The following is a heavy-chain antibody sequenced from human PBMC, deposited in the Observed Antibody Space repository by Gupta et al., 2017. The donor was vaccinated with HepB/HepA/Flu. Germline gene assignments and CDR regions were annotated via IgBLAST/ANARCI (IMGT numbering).Heavy chain of an antibody. CDR1: GFTFSSYS. V-gene: IGHV3-21*01. D-gene: IGHD2/OR15-2a*01. Sequence: EVQLVESGGGLVKPGGSLRLSCAASGFTFSSYSMNWVRQAPGKGLEWVSAISSSSSYIYYAESVKGRGTISRDNAKNSLYRQMNSLRAEETAVYYGARGLYFEQLGYYYYYYMDVWGKGTTVTVSS. CDR3: ARGLYFEQLGYYYYYYMDV. J-gene: IGHJ6*03. CDR2: ISSSSSYI.